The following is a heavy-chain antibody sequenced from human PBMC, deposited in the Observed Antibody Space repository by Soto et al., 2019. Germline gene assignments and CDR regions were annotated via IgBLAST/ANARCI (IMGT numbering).Heavy chain of an antibody. CDR2: ISGSGGST. CDR3: AKHLFYDILTAPDY. D-gene: IGHD3-9*01. J-gene: IGHJ4*02. Sequence: EVQLLESGGGLVQPGGSLRLSCAASGFTFSSYAMSWVRQAPGKGLEWVSGISGSGGSTYYAGSVKGRFTISRDNSKNTLYLQMNSLRAEDTAVYYCAKHLFYDILTAPDYWGQGTLVTVSS. CDR1: GFTFSSYA. V-gene: IGHV3-23*01.